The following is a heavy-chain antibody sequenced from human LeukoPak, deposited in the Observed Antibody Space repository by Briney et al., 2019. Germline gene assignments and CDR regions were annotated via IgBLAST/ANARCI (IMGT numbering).Heavy chain of an antibody. CDR3: ARVKLGADLYYFDY. D-gene: IGHD1-26*01. Sequence: SVKVSCKASGYTFTSYGISWVRQAPGQGLEWMGGIIPIFGTANYAQKFQGRVTITADESTSTAYMELSSLRSEDTAVYYCARVKLGADLYYFDYWGQGTLVTVSS. CDR1: GYTFTSYG. CDR2: IIPIFGTA. J-gene: IGHJ4*02. V-gene: IGHV1-69*13.